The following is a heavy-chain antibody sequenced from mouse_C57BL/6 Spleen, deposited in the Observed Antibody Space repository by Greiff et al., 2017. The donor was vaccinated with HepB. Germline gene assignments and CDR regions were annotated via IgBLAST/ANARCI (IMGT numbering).Heavy chain of an antibody. CDR1: GYTFTSYG. J-gene: IGHJ3*01. CDR3: ARRYDYAY. V-gene: IGHV1-81*01. Sequence: QVQLKQSGAELARPGASVKLSCKASGYTFTSYGISWVKQRTGQGLEWIGENYPRSGNTYYNEKFKGKATLTADKSSSTAYMELRSLTSEDSAVYFCARRYDYAYWGQGTLVTVSA. CDR2: NYPRSGNT. D-gene: IGHD2-4*01.